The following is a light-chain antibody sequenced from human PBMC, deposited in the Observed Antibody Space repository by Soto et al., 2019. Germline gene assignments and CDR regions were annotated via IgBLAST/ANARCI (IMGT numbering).Light chain of an antibody. J-gene: IGKJ1*01. V-gene: IGKV1-27*01. CDR2: AAS. CDR1: QSIYSS. CDR3: QKYNSAPWT. Sequence: DIQMTQSPSSLSASVGDRVTITCRASQSIYSSLNWYHQKPGKVPKLLIYAASTLQSGVPSRFSGSGSGTDFTLTISSLQPEDVATYYCQKYNSAPWTFGQGTKVEIK.